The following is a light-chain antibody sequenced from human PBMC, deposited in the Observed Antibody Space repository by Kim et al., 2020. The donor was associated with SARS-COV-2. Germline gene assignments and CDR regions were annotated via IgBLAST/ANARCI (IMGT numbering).Light chain of an antibody. J-gene: IGLJ1*01. CDR2: GNS. Sequence: QGVTISCTGSSSNIGAGYDVHWYQQLPGTAPKLLIYGNSNRPSGVPDRFSGSKSGTSASLAITGLQAEDEADYYCQSYDSSLSGYVFGTGTQLTVL. CDR3: QSYDSSLSGYV. V-gene: IGLV1-40*01. CDR1: SSNIGAGYD.